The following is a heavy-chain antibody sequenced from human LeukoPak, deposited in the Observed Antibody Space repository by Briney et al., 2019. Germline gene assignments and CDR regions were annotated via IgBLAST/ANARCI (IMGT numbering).Heavy chain of an antibody. Sequence: GGSLRLSCAASGFTFSSYAMSWVRQAPGKGLEWVANIKQDGSEKYYVDSVKGRFTISRDNAKNSLYLQMNSLRAEDTAVYYCARVGDGYGYFSLYYYYYGMDVWGQGTTVTVSS. CDR3: ARVGDGYGYFSLYYYYYGMDV. V-gene: IGHV3-7*01. CDR1: GFTFSSYA. J-gene: IGHJ6*02. D-gene: IGHD5-18*01. CDR2: IKQDGSEK.